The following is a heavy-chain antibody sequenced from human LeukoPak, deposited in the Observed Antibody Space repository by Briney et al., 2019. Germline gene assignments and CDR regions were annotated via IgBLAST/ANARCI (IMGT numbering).Heavy chain of an antibody. J-gene: IGHJ4*02. CDR3: AREVDTGHYFDY. D-gene: IGHD5-18*01. V-gene: IGHV1-8*01. Sequence: ASVKVSCKASGYTFTSYDINWVRQATGQGLEWMGWMNPNSGNTGYAQKFQGRVTMTRNTSISTAYMELSSLRSEDTAVYYCAREVDTGHYFDYWGQGTLVTVSS. CDR1: GYTFTSYD. CDR2: MNPNSGNT.